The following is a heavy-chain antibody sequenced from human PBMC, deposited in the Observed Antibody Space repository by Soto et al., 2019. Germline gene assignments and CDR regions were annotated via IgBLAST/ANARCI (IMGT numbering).Heavy chain of an antibody. Sequence: ASVNVSCKASGYTFTSYGISWVRQAPGQGLEWMGWISAYNGNTNYAQKLQGRVTMTTDTSTSTAYMELRSLRSDDTAVYYCARDHPPDSGSLAYYYYGTEVWGQGTTVTVSS. J-gene: IGHJ6*02. V-gene: IGHV1-18*01. CDR2: ISAYNGNT. CDR1: GYTFTSYG. D-gene: IGHD1-26*01. CDR3: ARDHPPDSGSLAYYYYGTEV.